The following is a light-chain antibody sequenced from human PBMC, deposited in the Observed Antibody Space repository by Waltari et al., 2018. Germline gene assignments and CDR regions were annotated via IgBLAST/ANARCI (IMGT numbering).Light chain of an antibody. CDR1: SSDVGGYNY. CDR2: DVS. CDR3: SSYTSSKDVV. V-gene: IGLV2-14*03. J-gene: IGLJ2*01. Sequence: QSALTQPASVSGSPGQSISISCTGTSSDVGGYNYVSWYQQHPGKAPKLMIYDVSDRPSGVSNRFSGSKSGNTAALTISGLQAEDEADYYCSSYTSSKDVV.